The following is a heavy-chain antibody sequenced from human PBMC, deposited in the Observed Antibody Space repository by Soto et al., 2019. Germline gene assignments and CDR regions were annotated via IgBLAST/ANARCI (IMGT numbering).Heavy chain of an antibody. CDR3: ARDSRVVVADYSLLGMDV. V-gene: IGHV4-59*01. J-gene: IGHJ6*02. Sequence: KPSETLSLTCTVSGGSISSYYWSWIRQPPGKGLEWIGYIYYSGSTNYNPSLKSRVTISVDTSKNQFSLKLSSVTAADTAVYYCARDSRVVVADYSLLGMDVWGQGTTVTVSS. CDR2: IYYSGST. D-gene: IGHD2-15*01. CDR1: GGSISSYY.